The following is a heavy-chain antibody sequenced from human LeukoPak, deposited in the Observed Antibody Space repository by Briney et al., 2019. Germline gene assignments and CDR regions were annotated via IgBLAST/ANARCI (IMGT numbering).Heavy chain of an antibody. D-gene: IGHD3-3*01. J-gene: IGHJ6*03. CDR3: AHSGRGSPFWSGYYNPSYYYYMDV. CDR1: GFTFSSYW. CDR2: INTDGSST. Sequence: PGGSLRLSCAASGFTFSSYWMHWVRQAPGKGLVWVSRINTDGSSTSYADSVKGRFTISRDNAKNTLYLQMNSLRAEDAAVYYCAHSGRGSPFWSGYYNPSYYYYMDVWGKGTTVTVSS. V-gene: IGHV3-74*01.